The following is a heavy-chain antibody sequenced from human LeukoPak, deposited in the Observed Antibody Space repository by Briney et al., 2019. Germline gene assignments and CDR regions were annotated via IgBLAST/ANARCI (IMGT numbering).Heavy chain of an antibody. D-gene: IGHD6-19*01. CDR3: ARGPDSSGWYDGFDY. CDR2: INHSGST. J-gene: IGHJ4*02. V-gene: IGHV4-34*01. Sequence: GSLGLSCAVPGFTVSSNYMSWIRQPPGKGLEWIGEINHSGSTNYNPSLKSRVTISVDTSKNQFSLKLSSVTAADWAVYYCARGPDSSGWYDGFDYWGQGTLVTVSS. CDR1: GFTVSSNY.